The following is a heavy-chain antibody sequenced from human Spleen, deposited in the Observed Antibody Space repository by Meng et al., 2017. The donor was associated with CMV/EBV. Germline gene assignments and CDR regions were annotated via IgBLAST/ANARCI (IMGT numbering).Heavy chain of an antibody. Sequence: ASVKVSCKASGYTFTSYYMHWVRQAPGQGLEWMGIINPSGGSTSYAQKFQGRVTMTRNTSISTAYMELSSLRSEDTAVYYCARGVTSGYGMDVWGQGTTVTVSS. CDR3: ARGVTSGYGMDV. V-gene: IGHV1-46*01. D-gene: IGHD4-17*01. CDR1: GYTFTSYY. J-gene: IGHJ6*02. CDR2: INPSGGST.